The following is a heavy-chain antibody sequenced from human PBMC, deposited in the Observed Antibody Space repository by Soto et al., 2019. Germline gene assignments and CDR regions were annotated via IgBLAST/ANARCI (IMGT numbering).Heavy chain of an antibody. V-gene: IGHV4-59*08. Sequence: SETLSLTCTVSGGSISSYYWSWIRQPPGKGLEWIGYIYYSGSTNYNPSLKSRVTISVDTSKNQFSLKLSSVTAADTAVYYCARLSGGGWSGYYLDYWGQGTLVTVSS. CDR2: IYYSGST. J-gene: IGHJ4*02. CDR1: GGSISSYY. D-gene: IGHD3-3*01. CDR3: ARLSGGGWSGYYLDY.